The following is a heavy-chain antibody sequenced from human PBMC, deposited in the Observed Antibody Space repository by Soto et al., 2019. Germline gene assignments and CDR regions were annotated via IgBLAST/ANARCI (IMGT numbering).Heavy chain of an antibody. V-gene: IGHV1-46*01. J-gene: IGHJ6*02. CDR1: GYTFTSYY. D-gene: IGHD3-10*01. CDR2: INPSGGST. Sequence: ASVKVSCKASGYTFTSYYMHWVRQAPGQGLEWMGIINPSGGSTSYAQKFQGRVTMTRDTSTSTVYMELSSLRSEDTAVYYCARDLELVRGGNALYYYGMDVWGQGTTVTVSS. CDR3: ARDLELVRGGNALYYYGMDV.